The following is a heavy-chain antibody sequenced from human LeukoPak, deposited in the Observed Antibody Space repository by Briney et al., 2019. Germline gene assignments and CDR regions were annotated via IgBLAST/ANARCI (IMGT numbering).Heavy chain of an antibody. V-gene: IGHV6-1*01. CDR1: GDSVSSNSAA. Sequence: SQTLSLTCAISGDSVSSNSAAWNWSRQSPSRGIEWLGRTYYRSQWYNDYAVSVKSRITIDPDTSKNQFSLQMNSVTPEDTAVYYCTSGWDFKYWGQGTRVTVSS. D-gene: IGHD5-24*01. CDR2: TYYRSQWYN. CDR3: TSGWDFKY. J-gene: IGHJ4*02.